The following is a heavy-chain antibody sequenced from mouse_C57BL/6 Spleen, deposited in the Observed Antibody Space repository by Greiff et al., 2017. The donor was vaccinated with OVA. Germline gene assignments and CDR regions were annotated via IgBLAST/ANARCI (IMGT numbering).Heavy chain of an antibody. J-gene: IGHJ2*01. Sequence: VQLQESGAELVRPGASVTLSCKASGYTFTDYEMHWVQQTPVHGLEWIGAIDPETGGTAYNQKFKGKAILTADKSSSPAYMELRSLTSEDSAVYYCTRSGYYGRRYYWGQGTTLTVSS. CDR1: GYTFTDYE. D-gene: IGHD1-1*01. CDR3: TRSGYYGRRYY. CDR2: IDPETGGT. V-gene: IGHV1-15*01.